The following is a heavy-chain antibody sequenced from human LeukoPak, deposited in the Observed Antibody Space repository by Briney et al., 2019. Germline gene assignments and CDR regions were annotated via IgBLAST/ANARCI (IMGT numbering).Heavy chain of an antibody. J-gene: IGHJ5*02. CDR3: ARGSDYYGSGSPNWFDP. Sequence: SETLSLTCTVSGGSISSHYWSWIRQPPGKGLEWIGYLYYSGITNYNPSLKSRVTISIDTSKNQFSLNLNSVTVADTAVYYCARGSDYYGSGSPNWFDPWGQGTLVTVSS. CDR2: LYYSGIT. V-gene: IGHV4-59*08. D-gene: IGHD3-10*01. CDR1: GGSISSHY.